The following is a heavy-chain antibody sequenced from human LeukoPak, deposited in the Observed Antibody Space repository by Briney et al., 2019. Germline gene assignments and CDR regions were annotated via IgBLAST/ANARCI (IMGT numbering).Heavy chain of an antibody. CDR1: GGSISSFY. D-gene: IGHD3-9*01. J-gene: IGHJ6*03. CDR2: ISSSGSTI. V-gene: IGHV3-11*01. Sequence: LSLTCTVSGGSISSFYWSWIRQAPGKGLEWVSYISSSGSTIYYADSVKGRFTISRDNAKNSLYLQMNSLRAEDTAVYYCARGVSYDILTGYWGYYYYMDVWGKGTTVTVSS. CDR3: ARGVSYDILTGYWGYYYYMDV.